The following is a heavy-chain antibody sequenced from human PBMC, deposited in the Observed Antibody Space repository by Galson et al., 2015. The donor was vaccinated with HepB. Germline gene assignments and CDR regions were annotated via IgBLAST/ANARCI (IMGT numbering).Heavy chain of an antibody. V-gene: IGHV3-30*04. Sequence: SLRLSCAASGFIFSHHALHWVRRAPGKGLEWVAFISYDGSPQYHADSVKGRFTVSRDSAKNTMFLQMDSLRVEDTAIYYCVKDRGYVYGDYDGYFQSWGQGALVTVSS. CDR2: ISYDGSPQ. J-gene: IGHJ1*01. CDR3: VKDRGYVYGDYDGYFQS. CDR1: GFIFSHHA. D-gene: IGHD4-17*01.